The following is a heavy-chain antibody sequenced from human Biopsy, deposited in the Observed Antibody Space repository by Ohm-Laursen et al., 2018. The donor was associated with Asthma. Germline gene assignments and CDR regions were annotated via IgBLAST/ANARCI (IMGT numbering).Heavy chain of an antibody. V-gene: IGHV1-69*01. J-gene: IGHJ6*02. CDR1: GDSLGSFINYA. Sequence: SSVKVSCKASGDSLGSFINYAISWVRQAPRQGPEWMGGLIPVLGTADYAPMFEGRVTITADESTSTAYLELTSLRFEDTAVYYCARGYSGTDRIVYYYSGMEVWGQGTTVTVSS. D-gene: IGHD5-12*01. CDR3: ARGYSGTDRIVYYYSGMEV. CDR2: LIPVLGTA.